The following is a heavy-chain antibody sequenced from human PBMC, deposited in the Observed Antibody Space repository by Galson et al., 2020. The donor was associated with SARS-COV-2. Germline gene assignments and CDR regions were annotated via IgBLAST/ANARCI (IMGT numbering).Heavy chain of an antibody. D-gene: IGHD5-18*01. Sequence: GGSLRLSCAASGFTFSSYAMHWVRQAPGKGLEWVAVISYDGSNKYYADSVKGRFTISRDNSKNTLYLQMNSLRAEDTAVYYCARDLPGYSYGSDYWGQGTLVTVSS. J-gene: IGHJ4*02. V-gene: IGHV3-30*04. CDR1: GFTFSSYA. CDR2: ISYDGSNK. CDR3: ARDLPGYSYGSDY.